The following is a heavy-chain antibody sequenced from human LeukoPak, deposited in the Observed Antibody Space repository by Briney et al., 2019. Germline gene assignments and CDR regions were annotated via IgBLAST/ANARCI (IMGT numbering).Heavy chain of an antibody. J-gene: IGHJ4*02. CDR2: IYYSGST. Sequence: SETLSLTCTVSGGSISSYYWSWIRQPPGKGLEWIGYIYYSGSTNYNPSLKSRVTISVDTSKNQFSLKLSSVTAADTAVYYCARGQFYKYYGSGSYCHFDYWGQGTLVTVSS. CDR1: GGSISSYY. CDR3: ARGQFYKYYGSGSYCHFDY. D-gene: IGHD3-10*01. V-gene: IGHV4-59*01.